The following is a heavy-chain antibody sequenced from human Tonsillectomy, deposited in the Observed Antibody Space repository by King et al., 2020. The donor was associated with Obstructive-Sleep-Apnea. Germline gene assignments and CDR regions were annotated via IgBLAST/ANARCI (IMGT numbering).Heavy chain of an antibody. CDR1: GGSISSSSYY. J-gene: IGHJ4*02. D-gene: IGHD3-22*01. CDR2: IYYSGST. V-gene: IGHV4-39*07. CDR3: ARDLTLLYYYASRGSPA. Sequence: QLQESGPGLVKPSETLSLTCTVSGGSISSSSYYWGWIRQPPGKGLEWIGSIYYSGSTYYNPSLKSRVTISVDTSKNQFSLKLSSVTAADTAVYYCARDLTLLYYYASRGSPAWGQGTLVTVSS.